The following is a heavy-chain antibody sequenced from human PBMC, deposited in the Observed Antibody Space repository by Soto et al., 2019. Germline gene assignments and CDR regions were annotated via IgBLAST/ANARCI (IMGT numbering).Heavy chain of an antibody. CDR1: GGTFSSYA. CDR3: ARSKVQGVILDY. Sequence: ASVKVSCKASGGTFSSYAISWVRQAPGQGLEWMGGIIPIFGTANYAQKFQGRVTITADKSTSTAYMELSSLRSEDTAVYYCARSKVQGVILDYWGQGTLVTVSS. J-gene: IGHJ4*02. CDR2: IIPIFGTA. V-gene: IGHV1-69*06. D-gene: IGHD3-10*01.